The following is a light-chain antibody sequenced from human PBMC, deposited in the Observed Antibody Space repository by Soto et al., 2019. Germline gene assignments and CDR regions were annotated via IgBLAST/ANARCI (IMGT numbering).Light chain of an antibody. CDR1: TSDIGGYNY. CDR2: VVT. V-gene: IGLV2-14*01. Sequence: QSALTQPASVSGSPGQSITISCTGTTSDIGGYNYVSWYQQHPGKAPKLIIYVVTNRPSGVSNRFSGSKSGNTASLTISGLQAEDEADYYCSSFTSTSDVVFGGGTKLTVL. CDR3: SSFTSTSDVV. J-gene: IGLJ2*01.